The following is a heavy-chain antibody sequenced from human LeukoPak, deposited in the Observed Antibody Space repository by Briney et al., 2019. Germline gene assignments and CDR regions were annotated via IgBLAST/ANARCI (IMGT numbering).Heavy chain of an antibody. Sequence: GGSLRLSCAASGFTFSSYGMHWVRQAPGKGLEWVSSISGGGGSTFYADSVKGRFAISRDNSKNTLYLQMNSLRAEDTAVYYCATAGFDYGEYWLHHDGFDIWGQGTMVTVSS. CDR3: ATAGFDYGEYWLHHDGFDI. V-gene: IGHV3-23*01. CDR1: GFTFSSYG. CDR2: ISGGGGST. D-gene: IGHD4-17*01. J-gene: IGHJ3*02.